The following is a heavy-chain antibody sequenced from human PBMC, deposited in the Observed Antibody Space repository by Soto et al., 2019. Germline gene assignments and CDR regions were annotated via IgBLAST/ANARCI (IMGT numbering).Heavy chain of an antibody. CDR1: GGSISSSSYY. D-gene: IGHD2-15*01. J-gene: IGHJ6*02. Sequence: SETLSLTCTVSGGSISSSSYYWGWIRQPPGKGLEWIGSIYYSGSTYYNPSLKSRVTISVDTSKNQFSLKLSSVTAADTAVYYCARGWVVVAGGMDVWGQGTTVT. CDR3: ARGWVVVAGGMDV. V-gene: IGHV4-39*01. CDR2: IYYSGST.